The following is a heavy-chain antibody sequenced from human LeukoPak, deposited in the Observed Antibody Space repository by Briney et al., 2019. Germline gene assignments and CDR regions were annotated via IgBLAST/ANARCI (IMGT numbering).Heavy chain of an antibody. V-gene: IGHV1-8*01. Sequence: ASVRVSCKAPGYTFTSYDINWVRQATGQGLEWMGWMNPNSGNTGYAQKFQGRVTMTRNTSISTAYMELSSLRSEDTAVYYCAREAPSGSYGIYYYYMDVWGKGTTVTISS. D-gene: IGHD1-26*01. CDR1: GYTFTSYD. J-gene: IGHJ6*03. CDR3: AREAPSGSYGIYYYYMDV. CDR2: MNPNSGNT.